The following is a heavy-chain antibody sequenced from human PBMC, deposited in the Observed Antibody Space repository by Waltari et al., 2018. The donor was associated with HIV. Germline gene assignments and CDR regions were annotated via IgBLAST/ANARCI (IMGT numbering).Heavy chain of an antibody. Sequence: QVQLVQSGAEVKKPGASVKVSCKASGYTFTGYFLHWVRQAPGQGLEWMGWIDPNSGVTMFSQKLQGRATMTRDTSINTAYMELTRLRSNDTAVYYGARDWGDPFFDYWGQGALVTVSS. CDR1: GYTFTGYF. CDR3: ARDWGDPFFDY. V-gene: IGHV1-2*02. D-gene: IGHD7-27*01. J-gene: IGHJ4*02. CDR2: IDPNSGVT.